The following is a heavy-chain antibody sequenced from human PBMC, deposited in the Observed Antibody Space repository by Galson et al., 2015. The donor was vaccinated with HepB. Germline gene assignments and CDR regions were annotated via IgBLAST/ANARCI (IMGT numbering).Heavy chain of an antibody. CDR3: ARDGFLDNLKRIQLWFYFDY. D-gene: IGHD5-18*01. J-gene: IGHJ4*02. CDR2: INPSGGST. V-gene: IGHV1-46*03. Sequence: SVKVSCKASGYTFTSYYMHWVRQAPGQGLEWMGIINPSGGSTSYAQKFQGRVTMTRDTSTSTVYMELSSLRSEDTAVYYCARDGFLDNLKRIQLWFYFDYWGQGTLVTVSS. CDR1: GYTFTSYY.